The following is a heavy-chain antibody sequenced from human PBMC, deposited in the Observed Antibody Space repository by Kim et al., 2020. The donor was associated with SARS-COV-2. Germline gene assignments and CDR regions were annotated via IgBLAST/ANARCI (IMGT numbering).Heavy chain of an antibody. D-gene: IGHD5-18*01. CDR3: AKESPRYNHGTIDH. Sequence: ADSVNGRLTISRDNAKNPLLLQVNGLRADDTAMYYCAKESPRYNHGTIDHWGQGTLVTVSS. J-gene: IGHJ4*02. V-gene: IGHV3-30*07.